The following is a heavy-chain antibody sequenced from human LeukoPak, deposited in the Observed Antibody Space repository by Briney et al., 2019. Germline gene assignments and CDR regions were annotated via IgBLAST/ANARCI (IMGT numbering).Heavy chain of an antibody. Sequence: PGGSLRLSCAGSGFTFSKYWLHWVRHAPGKGLVWVSRINTDGRDTSYADSVKGRFTISRDNAKNTLYLQMSSLRAEDTAVYYCARVESGSCSNTRCRNIDYWGQGTLVTVSS. V-gene: IGHV3-74*01. CDR3: ARVESGSCSNTRCRNIDY. CDR2: INTDGRDT. D-gene: IGHD2-2*01. CDR1: GFTFSKYW. J-gene: IGHJ4*02.